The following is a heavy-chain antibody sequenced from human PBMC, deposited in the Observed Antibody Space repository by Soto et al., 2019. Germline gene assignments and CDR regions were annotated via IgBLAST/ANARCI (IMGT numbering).Heavy chain of an antibody. Sequence: SETLSLTCAVSSDSISSSNWCRCVRQPPGKGLEWIWKINHSGSTNYNPSLKSRVTISVDTSKNQFSLKLSSVTAADTAVYYCARVRLGYSYGYVTTYYYYGMDVWGQGTTVTVSS. CDR3: ARVRLGYSYGYVTTYYYYGMDV. D-gene: IGHD5-18*01. CDR2: INHSGST. V-gene: IGHV4-4*02. CDR1: SDSISSSNW. J-gene: IGHJ6*02.